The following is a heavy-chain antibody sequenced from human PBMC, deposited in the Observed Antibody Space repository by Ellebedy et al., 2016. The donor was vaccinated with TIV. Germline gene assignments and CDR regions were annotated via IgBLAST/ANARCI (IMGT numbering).Heavy chain of an antibody. CDR3: AKDRRRITMVRGVINWFDP. V-gene: IGHV3-30*18. CDR1: GFIFSNYD. J-gene: IGHJ5*02. Sequence: GESLKISXAASGFIFSNYDIHWVRQAPGKGLEWVAVISYDGSNKYYADSVKGRFTISRDNSKNMLYLQMNSLRAEDTAVYYCAKDRRRITMVRGVINWFDPWGQGTLVTVSS. D-gene: IGHD3-10*01. CDR2: ISYDGSNK.